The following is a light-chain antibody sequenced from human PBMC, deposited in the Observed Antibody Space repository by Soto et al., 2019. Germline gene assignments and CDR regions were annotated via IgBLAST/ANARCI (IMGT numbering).Light chain of an antibody. CDR2: GTS. Sequence: EIVLTQSPGTLSLSPGERATLPCRASQSVSRTYLAWYQQKPGQAPRLLIYGTSNRATGIPDRFSGSGSGTDFTLTITRLEPEDFAVYYCQQYGTSPYTFGQGTKVDIK. J-gene: IGKJ2*01. CDR1: QSVSRTY. CDR3: QQYGTSPYT. V-gene: IGKV3-20*01.